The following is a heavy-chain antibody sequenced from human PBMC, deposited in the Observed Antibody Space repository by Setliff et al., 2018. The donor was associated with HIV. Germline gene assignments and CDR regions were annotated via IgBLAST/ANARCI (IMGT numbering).Heavy chain of an antibody. D-gene: IGHD3-10*01. Sequence: SETLSLTCTVSGYSISSSYWWGWIRQSPGKGLEWIGNIGNIYNGGSTYYNPSLKSRVAMSVDTSKNQFSLKLSSVTAVDTAVYYCARTALWFDEADWYFDLWGRGTLVTVSS. V-gene: IGHV4-28*01. J-gene: IGHJ2*01. CDR2: IGNIYNGGST. CDR3: ARTALWFDEADWYFDL. CDR1: GYSISSSYW.